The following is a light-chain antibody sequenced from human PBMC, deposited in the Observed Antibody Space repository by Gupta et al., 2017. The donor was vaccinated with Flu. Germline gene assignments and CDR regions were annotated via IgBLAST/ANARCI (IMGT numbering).Light chain of an antibody. Sequence: SCTGSSSNIGAGYDVHWYQQLPGTAPKLLIYGNSNRPSGVPDRFSGSKSGTSASLAITGLQAEDEADYYCQSYDSSLSGHVVFGGGTKLTVL. CDR2: GNS. CDR1: SSNIGAGYD. J-gene: IGLJ2*01. CDR3: QSYDSSLSGHVV. V-gene: IGLV1-40*01.